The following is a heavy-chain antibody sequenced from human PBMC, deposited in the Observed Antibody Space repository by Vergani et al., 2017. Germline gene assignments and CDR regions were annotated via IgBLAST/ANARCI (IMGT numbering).Heavy chain of an antibody. D-gene: IGHD4-17*01. J-gene: IGHJ4*02. CDR3: AKDGRENSDYGYFDY. V-gene: IGHV3-30*18. CDR2: IGYDGRIK. CDR1: GFSFRGHG. Sequence: QVHLVESGGGVVQPGRSLTLSCVASGFSFRGHGAHWVRQAPGKGLEWVAFIGYDGRIKYNVDSMKGRFTISRDTSKKTLSLQMRSLRADDTAVYYCAKDGRENSDYGYFDYWGQGTLVTVSS.